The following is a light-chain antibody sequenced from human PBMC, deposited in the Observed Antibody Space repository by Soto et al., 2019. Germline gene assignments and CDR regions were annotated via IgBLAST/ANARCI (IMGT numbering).Light chain of an antibody. V-gene: IGKV2-24*01. CDR2: QIS. J-gene: IGKJ1*01. CDR1: QSLVYSDGNTY. Sequence: DVVLTQTPLSSPVTLGQPASISCRSSQSLVYSDGNTYLSWLQQRPGQPPRLLLYQISNRFSGVPDRFSGSGAGTDFTLKISRVEAEDVGVYYCMQFAHVPRTFGQGTKLEI. CDR3: MQFAHVPRT.